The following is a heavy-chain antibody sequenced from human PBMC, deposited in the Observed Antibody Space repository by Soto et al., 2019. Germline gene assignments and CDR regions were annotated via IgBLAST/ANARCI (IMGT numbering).Heavy chain of an antibody. CDR3: XXXXXXXXXXXXEDY. CDR1: GFTLSSYW. CDR2: INSDGSST. V-gene: IGHV3-74*01. Sequence: EVQLVESGGGLVQPGGSLRLSCAASGFTLSSYWMHWVRQAPGKGLVWVSRINSDGSSTSYADSVKGRFTISRDNXXXXXXXXXXXXXXXXXXXXXXXXXXXXXXXXXXEDYWGQGTLVTVSS. J-gene: IGHJ4*02.